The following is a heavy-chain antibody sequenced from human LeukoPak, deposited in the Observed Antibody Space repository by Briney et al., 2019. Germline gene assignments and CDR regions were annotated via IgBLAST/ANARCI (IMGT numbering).Heavy chain of an antibody. CDR2: IYPGDSDT. CDR1: EYSFTTHW. Sequence: GESLKISCKGSEYSFTTHWIGWVRQMPGKGLEWMGVIYPGDSDTRYSPSFQGQVTISVDKSFTTAYLQWSSLKASDTAMYFCARPRDTAYDAFDMWGQGTMITVSS. J-gene: IGHJ3*02. V-gene: IGHV5-51*01. D-gene: IGHD5-18*01. CDR3: ARPRDTAYDAFDM.